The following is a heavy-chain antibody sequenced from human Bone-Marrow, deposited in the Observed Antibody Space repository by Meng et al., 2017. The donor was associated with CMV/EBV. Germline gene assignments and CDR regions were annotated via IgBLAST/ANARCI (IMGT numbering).Heavy chain of an antibody. CDR1: GFSVSSYF. D-gene: IGHD1-1*01. Sequence: GESLKISCAVSGFSVSSYFMTWVRQAPGKGLEYVSFIRSDDSTNYAKTVQGRFTISRDNSKNTVFLLMNGLRAEDTALYYCARACRQVNNCYLDYWGQGTLVT. CDR3: ARACRQVNNCYLDY. V-gene: IGHV3-53*01. CDR2: IRSDDST. J-gene: IGHJ4*02.